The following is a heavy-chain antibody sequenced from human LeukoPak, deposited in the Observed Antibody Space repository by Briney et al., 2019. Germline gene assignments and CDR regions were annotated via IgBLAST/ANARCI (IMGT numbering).Heavy chain of an antibody. CDR2: INPNSGGT. J-gene: IGHJ4*02. Sequence: GASVKVSCKASGYTFTGYYMHWVRQAPGQGLEWMGWINPNSGGTNYAQKFQGRVTMTRDTSISTAYMELSRLRSEDTAVYYCAGEIAAAGPFDYWGQGTLVTVSS. D-gene: IGHD6-13*01. CDR1: GYTFTGYY. CDR3: AGEIAAAGPFDY. V-gene: IGHV1-2*02.